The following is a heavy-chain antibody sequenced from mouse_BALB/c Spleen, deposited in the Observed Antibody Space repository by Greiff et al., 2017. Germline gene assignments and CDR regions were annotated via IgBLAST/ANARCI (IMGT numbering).Heavy chain of an antibody. CDR2: ISYSGST. CDR1: GYSITSDYA. Sequence: EVKLQESGPGLVKPSQSLSLTCTVTGYSITSDYAWNWIRQFPGNKLEWMGYISYSGSTSYNPSLKSRISITRDTSKNQFFLQLNSVTTEDTATYYCARSLTGTGFAYWGQGTLVTVSA. CDR3: ARSLTGTGFAY. D-gene: IGHD4-1*01. J-gene: IGHJ3*01. V-gene: IGHV3-2*02.